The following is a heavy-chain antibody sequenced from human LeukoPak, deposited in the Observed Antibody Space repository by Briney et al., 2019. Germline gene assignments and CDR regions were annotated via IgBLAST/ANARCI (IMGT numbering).Heavy chain of an antibody. V-gene: IGHV3-21*01. CDR2: ISFSNTYI. CDR1: GFTFSSYN. D-gene: IGHD3-16*01. J-gene: IGHJ3*02. CDR3: ARARMITFGGVSGAFDI. Sequence: GGSLRLSCAASGFTFSSYNMNWVRQAPGKGLEWVSSISFSNTYIYYAGSMKGRFTISRDNAKNSLYLQMNSLRAEDTAVYYCARARMITFGGVSGAFDIWGQGTMVTVSS.